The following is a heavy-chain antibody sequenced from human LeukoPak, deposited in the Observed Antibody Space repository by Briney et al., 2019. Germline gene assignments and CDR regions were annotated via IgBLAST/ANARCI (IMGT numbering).Heavy chain of an antibody. V-gene: IGHV1-69*05. CDR1: GGTFSSYA. CDR2: IIPIFGTA. D-gene: IGHD2-2*01. Sequence: ASVKVSCKASGGTFSSYAIGWVRQAPGQGLEWMGGIIPIFGTANYAQKFQGRVTITTDESTSTAYMELSSLRSEDTAVYYCARDRIPAAVNWFDPWGQGTLVTVSS. J-gene: IGHJ5*02. CDR3: ARDRIPAAVNWFDP.